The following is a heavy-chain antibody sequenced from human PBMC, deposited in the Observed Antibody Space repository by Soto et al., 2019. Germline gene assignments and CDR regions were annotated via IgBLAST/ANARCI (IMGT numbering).Heavy chain of an antibody. CDR3: ARGVWIEGATLLGY. CDR2: ISYDGSNK. J-gene: IGHJ4*02. Sequence: QVQLVESGGGVVQPGRSLRLSCAASGFTFSSYAMHWVRQAPGKGLEWVAVISYDGSNKYYADSVKGRFTISRDNSKNTLYLQMNSLRAEDTAVYYCARGVWIEGATLLGYWGQGTLVTVSS. D-gene: IGHD1-26*01. CDR1: GFTFSSYA. V-gene: IGHV3-30-3*01.